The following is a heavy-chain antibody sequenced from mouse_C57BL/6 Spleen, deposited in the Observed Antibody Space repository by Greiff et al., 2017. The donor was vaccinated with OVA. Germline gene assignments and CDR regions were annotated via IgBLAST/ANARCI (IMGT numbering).Heavy chain of an antibody. J-gene: IGHJ3*01. D-gene: IGHD1-1*01. Sequence: VQLQQSGAELVRPGTSVKVSCKASGYAFTNYLIEWVKQRPGQGLEWIGVINPGSGGTNYNEKFKGKATLTADKSSSTAYMQLSSLTSEDSAVYFCARTYYGSTPFAYWGQGTLVTVSA. CDR3: ARTYYGSTPFAY. CDR2: INPGSGGT. V-gene: IGHV1-54*01. CDR1: GYAFTNYL.